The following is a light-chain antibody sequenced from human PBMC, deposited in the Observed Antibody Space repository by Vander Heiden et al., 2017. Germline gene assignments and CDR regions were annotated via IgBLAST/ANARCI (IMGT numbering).Light chain of an antibody. CDR3: QQYDNLPLT. Sequence: SSLSASVGDRVTITCQASQDISNYLNWYQQKPGEAPQLLIYDASNLETGVPSRFSGSGSGTDFTFTISSLQPEDIATYYCQQYDNLPLTFGGGTKVEIK. V-gene: IGKV1-33*01. CDR1: QDISNY. J-gene: IGKJ4*01. CDR2: DAS.